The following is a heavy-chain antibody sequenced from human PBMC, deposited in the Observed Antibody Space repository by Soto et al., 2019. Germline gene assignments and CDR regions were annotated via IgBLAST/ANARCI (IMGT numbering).Heavy chain of an antibody. J-gene: IGHJ4*02. D-gene: IGHD6-6*01. CDR1: GGTFSSYA. V-gene: IGHV1-69*12. CDR2: VIPSFGTA. CDR3: ASQGSSRTFDY. Sequence: QVQLVQSGAEVKKPGSSVKVSCKASGGTFSSYAISWVRKAPGQGLEWLGGVIPSFGTANYAQRFQGRVTITAEESTSTAYMELSSMRSEDTAVYYCASQGSSRTFDYSGQGTLVTVSS.